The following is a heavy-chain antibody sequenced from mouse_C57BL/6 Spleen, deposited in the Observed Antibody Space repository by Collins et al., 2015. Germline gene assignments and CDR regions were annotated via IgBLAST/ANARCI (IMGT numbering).Heavy chain of an antibody. CDR3: TSPYGYDWFAY. Sequence: LQQPGSELVRPGASVKLSCKASGYTFTSYWMHWVKQRPGQGLEWIGNIYPGSGSTNYDEKFKSKATLTVDTSSSTAYMQLSSLTSEDSAVYYCTSPYGYDWFAYWGQGTLVTVSA. CDR2: IYPGSGST. J-gene: IGHJ3*01. D-gene: IGHD2-2*01. CDR1: GYTFTSYW. V-gene: IGHV1S22*01.